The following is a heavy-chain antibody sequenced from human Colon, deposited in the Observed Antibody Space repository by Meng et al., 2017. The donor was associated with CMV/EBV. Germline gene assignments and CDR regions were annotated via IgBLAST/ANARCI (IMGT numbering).Heavy chain of an antibody. CDR2: LNHSGST. V-gene: IGHV4-34*01. Sequence: QGQLQQWGAGLLKPSETLSLTCAISGGSFNAYYLTWIRQSPGKGLEWIGELNHSGSTNYNPSLKSRVTISIDTPKRHFSLRLTSVTAADTAVYYCARGRNGWLLPLDSWGQGALVTVSS. CDR1: GGSFNAYY. CDR3: ARGRNGWLLPLDS. J-gene: IGHJ4*02. D-gene: IGHD3-3*01.